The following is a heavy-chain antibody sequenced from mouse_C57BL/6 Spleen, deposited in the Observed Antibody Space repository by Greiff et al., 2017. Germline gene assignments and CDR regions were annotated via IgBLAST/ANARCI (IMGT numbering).Heavy chain of an antibody. J-gene: IGHJ1*03. CDR1: GFTFSSYA. Sequence: EVQLVESGEGLVKPGGSLKLSCAASGFTFSSYAMSWVRQTPEKRLEWVAYISSGGDYIYYADTVKGRFTISRDNARNTLYLQMSSLKSEDTAMYYCTRDRDYGSSSYLYFGVWGTGTTVTVSS. CDR3: TRDRDYGSSSYLYFGV. CDR2: ISSGGDYI. V-gene: IGHV5-9-1*02. D-gene: IGHD1-1*01.